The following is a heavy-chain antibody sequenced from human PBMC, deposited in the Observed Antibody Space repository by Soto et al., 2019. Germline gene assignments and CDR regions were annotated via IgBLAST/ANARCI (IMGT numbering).Heavy chain of an antibody. CDR1: GFTVTRYW. Sequence: RTLRLSCLASGFTVTRYWISLVRKEAGKGREWVANVKQDGSVTYYVDSVRGRFIISRDNAKNSVYLQMSSLTAEDTAVYYCASQRDLGDYDYWGQGTLVSVSS. J-gene: IGHJ4*02. V-gene: IGHV3-7*01. D-gene: IGHD4-17*01. CDR2: VKQDGSVT. CDR3: ASQRDLGDYDY.